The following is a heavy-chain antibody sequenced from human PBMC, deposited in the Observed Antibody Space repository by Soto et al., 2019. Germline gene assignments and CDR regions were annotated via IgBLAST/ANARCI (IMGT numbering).Heavy chain of an antibody. CDR3: ASEGFLEWFPNYYYYMDV. D-gene: IGHD3-3*01. J-gene: IGHJ6*03. CDR2: ISTGSSYI. V-gene: IGHV3-21*01. CDR1: GFTFSYYS. Sequence: GGSLRLSCAASGFTFSYYSMNWVRQAPGKGLEWVSSISTGSSYIYYADSVKGRFTISRDNAKNSLYLQMNSLRAEDTAVYYCASEGFLEWFPNYYYYMDVWGKGTTVTVSS.